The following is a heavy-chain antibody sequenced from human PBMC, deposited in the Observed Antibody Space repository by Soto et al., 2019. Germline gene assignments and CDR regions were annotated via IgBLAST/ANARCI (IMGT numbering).Heavy chain of an antibody. Sequence: EVLLVESGGGLAQPGRSLRLSCAASGLTFDNYVMHWVRRAPGKGLEWVSGISSNSGSIGYADSVKGRFTISRDNAKNSLYLQMNSLRPEDTAFYFCAQADCDGDCYVWKGSFQHWGQGTLVTVSS. V-gene: IGHV3-9*01. CDR2: ISSNSGSI. J-gene: IGHJ1*01. D-gene: IGHD2-21*02. CDR1: GLTFDNYV. CDR3: AQADCDGDCYVWKGSFQH.